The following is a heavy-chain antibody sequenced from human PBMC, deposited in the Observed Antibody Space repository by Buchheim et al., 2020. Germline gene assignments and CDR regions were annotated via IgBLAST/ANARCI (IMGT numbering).Heavy chain of an antibody. CDR2: ISGSGGST. V-gene: IGHV3-23*01. CDR1: GFTFRSYA. CDR3: AKDVQLGAMVLNYFDY. Sequence: EVHLLESGGNLVQPGGSLRLSCAASGFTFRSYAMSWVRQAPGKGLEWVSAISGSGGSTYYADSVKGRFTISRDNSKNTLYLQMNSLRAEDTAVYYCAKDVQLGAMVLNYFDYWGQGTL. D-gene: IGHD4/OR15-4a*01. J-gene: IGHJ4*02.